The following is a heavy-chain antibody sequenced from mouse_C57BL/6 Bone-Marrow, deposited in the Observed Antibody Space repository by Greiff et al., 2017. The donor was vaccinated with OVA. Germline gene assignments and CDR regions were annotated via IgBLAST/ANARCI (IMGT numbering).Heavy chain of an antibody. V-gene: IGHV5-2*01. CDR3: ARQEFITTVVSYFDY. Sequence: EVQVVESGGGLVQPGESLKLSCESNEYEFPSHDMSWVRKTPEKRLELVAAINSDGGSTYYPDTMERRFIISRDNTKKTLYLQMSSLRSEDTALYYCARQEFITTVVSYFDYWGQGTTLTVSS. J-gene: IGHJ2*01. CDR2: INSDGGST. D-gene: IGHD1-1*01. CDR1: EYEFPSHD.